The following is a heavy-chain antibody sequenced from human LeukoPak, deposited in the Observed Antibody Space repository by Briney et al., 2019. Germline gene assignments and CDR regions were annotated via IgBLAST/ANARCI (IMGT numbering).Heavy chain of an antibody. V-gene: IGHV5-51*01. CDR1: GYSFTSYW. CDR2: IYPGDSDT. CDR3: ARRIGDGYNFDAFDI. D-gene: IGHD5-24*01. Sequence: KVSCKGPGYSFTSYWIGWVRQMPGKGLEWMGIIYPGDSDTRYSPSFQGQVTISADKSISTAYLQWSSLKASDTAMYYCARRIGDGYNFDAFDIWGQGTMVTVSS. J-gene: IGHJ3*02.